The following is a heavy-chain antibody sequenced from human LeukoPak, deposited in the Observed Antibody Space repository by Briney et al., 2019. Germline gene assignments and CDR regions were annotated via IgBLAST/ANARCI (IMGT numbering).Heavy chain of an antibody. CDR3: ARSRGELRERFDY. J-gene: IGHJ4*02. V-gene: IGHV3-30*04. Sequence: GRSLRLSCAASGFTFSSYAMHWVRQAPGKGLEWVAVISYDGSNKYYADSVKGRFTTSRDNSKNTLYLQMNSLRAEDTAVYYCARSRGELRERFDYWGQGTLVTVSS. CDR1: GFTFSSYA. CDR2: ISYDGSNK. D-gene: IGHD1-26*01.